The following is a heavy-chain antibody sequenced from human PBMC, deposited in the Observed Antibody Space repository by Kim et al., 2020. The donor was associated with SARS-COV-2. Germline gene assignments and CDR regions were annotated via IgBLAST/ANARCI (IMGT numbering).Heavy chain of an antibody. D-gene: IGHD3-10*01. CDR2: IWYDGSNK. CDR3: AREGSGELLYSCCDY. J-gene: IGHJ4*02. V-gene: IGHV3-33*01. Sequence: GGSLRLSCAASGFTFSSYGMHWVRQAPGKGLEWVAGIWYDGSNKYYADSVKGRFTISRDNSKNTLHLQMNSLRAEDTAVYYCAREGSGELLYSCCDYWGQGALVTGSS. CDR1: GFTFSSYG.